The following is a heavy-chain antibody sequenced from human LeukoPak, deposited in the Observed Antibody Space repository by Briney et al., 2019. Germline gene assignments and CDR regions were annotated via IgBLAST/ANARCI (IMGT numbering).Heavy chain of an antibody. Sequence: GESLRLSCAASGFIFSSYSMNWVRQAPGKGLEWLSYISNSSTTIDYADSVKGRFTISRDNAKDSLYLQMNRLKAEDTAVYYCARNRFPITGTTNNYYYMDVWGKGTTVTVSS. CDR1: GFIFSSYS. CDR3: ARNRFPITGTTNNYYYMDV. V-gene: IGHV3-48*04. D-gene: IGHD1-7*01. CDR2: ISNSSTTI. J-gene: IGHJ6*03.